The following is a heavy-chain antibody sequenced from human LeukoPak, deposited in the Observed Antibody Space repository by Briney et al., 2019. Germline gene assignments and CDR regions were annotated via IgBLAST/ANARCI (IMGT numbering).Heavy chain of an antibody. V-gene: IGHV4-38-2*01. D-gene: IGHD3-3*01. Sequence: SETLSLTCAVSGYSMSSGYYWGWIRQPPGKGLEWIGGIHHSGSTYYNPSLKSRVTIAVDTSKNQFSLKLSSVTAADTAVYYCARHGESDFWSGYFLYYFDYWGQGTLVTVSS. CDR2: IHHSGST. J-gene: IGHJ4*02. CDR1: GYSMSSGYY. CDR3: ARHGESDFWSGYFLYYFDY.